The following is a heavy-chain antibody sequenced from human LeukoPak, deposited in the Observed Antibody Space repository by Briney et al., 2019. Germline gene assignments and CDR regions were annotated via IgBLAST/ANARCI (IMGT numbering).Heavy chain of an antibody. Sequence: GGSLRLSCAASGFTFSSYAMHWVRQAPGKGLEWVAVISYDGSNKYYADSVKGRFTISRDNSKNTLYLQMNSLRAEDTAVYYCARDHVEQWLDEASLDYWGQGTLVTVSS. J-gene: IGHJ4*02. CDR2: ISYDGSNK. V-gene: IGHV3-30-3*01. D-gene: IGHD6-19*01. CDR3: ARDHVEQWLDEASLDY. CDR1: GFTFSSYA.